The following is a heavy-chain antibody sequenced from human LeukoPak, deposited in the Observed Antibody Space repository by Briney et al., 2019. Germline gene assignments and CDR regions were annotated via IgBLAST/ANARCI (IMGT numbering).Heavy chain of an antibody. V-gene: IGHV5-51*01. CDR2: IYPGDSDT. CDR3: ARTNCGSTSCPFDY. Sequence: KISCKGSGYSFTNYWIAWVRQMPGKGLEWLGIIYPGDSDTRYSPSFQGQVTLSADKSISTASLQRNSLQASDTAIYYCARTNCGSTSCPFDYWGQGTLVTVSS. J-gene: IGHJ4*02. D-gene: IGHD2-2*01. CDR1: GYSFTNYW.